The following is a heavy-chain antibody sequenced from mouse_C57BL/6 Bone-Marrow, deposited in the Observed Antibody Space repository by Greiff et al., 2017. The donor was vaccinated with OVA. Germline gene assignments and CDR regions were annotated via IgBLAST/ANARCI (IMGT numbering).Heavy chain of an antibody. J-gene: IGHJ2*01. CDR3: AMATTVVAKRGYFDY. D-gene: IGHD1-1*01. CDR2: IHPSDSDT. CDR1: GYTFTSYW. Sequence: QVQLQQPGADLVKPGASVKVSCKASGYTFTSYWMHWVKQRPGQGLEWIGRIHPSDSDTNYNQKFKGKATLTVDKSSSTAYMQLSSLTSEDSAVYYCAMATTVVAKRGYFDYWGQGTTLTVSS. V-gene: IGHV1-74*01.